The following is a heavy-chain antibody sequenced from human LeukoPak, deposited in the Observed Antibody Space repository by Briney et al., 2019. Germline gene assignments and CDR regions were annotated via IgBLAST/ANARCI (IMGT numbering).Heavy chain of an antibody. J-gene: IGHJ4*02. CDR3: AREETWFSTTWYYFDY. CDR1: GFTFSVYD. CDR2: ISYDGSNK. Sequence: GGSLRLSCADSGFTFSVYDMHWVRQAPGKGPEWVALISYDGSNKNYADSVKGRFTISRDNSKNTLFLQMNSLRTEDTAVFYCAREETWFSTTWYYFDYWGQGTLVTVSS. V-gene: IGHV3-30*04. D-gene: IGHD2-2*01.